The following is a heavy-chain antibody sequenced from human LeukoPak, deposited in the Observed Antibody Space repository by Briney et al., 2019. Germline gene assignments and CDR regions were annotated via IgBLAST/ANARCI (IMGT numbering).Heavy chain of an antibody. D-gene: IGHD6-19*01. CDR1: GFTFSSYA. V-gene: IGHV3-64*01. Sequence: GGSLRLSCAASGFTFSSYAIHWVRQAPGKGLEYVAAISSNGGRTFYANSVKGRFIVSRDNSKNTLSLQMGSLRTEDLAMYYCASRAPGFSSGWLDYWGQGTPVTVSS. CDR2: ISSNGGRT. J-gene: IGHJ4*02. CDR3: ASRAPGFSSGWLDY.